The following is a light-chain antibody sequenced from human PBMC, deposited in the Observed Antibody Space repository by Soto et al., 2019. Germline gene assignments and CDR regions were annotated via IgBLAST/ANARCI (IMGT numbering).Light chain of an antibody. CDR1: QSISGS. CDR2: EAS. CDR3: QQYNGYWT. J-gene: IGKJ1*01. Sequence: DIQMTQSPSTLSASVGDRVTITCRASQSISGSLAWYQQKPGKAPKLLIYEASNLKSGVPSRFSGRGSGTEYTLTISSRQPDDSASYYCQQYNGYWTFGQGTRVEIK. V-gene: IGKV1-5*03.